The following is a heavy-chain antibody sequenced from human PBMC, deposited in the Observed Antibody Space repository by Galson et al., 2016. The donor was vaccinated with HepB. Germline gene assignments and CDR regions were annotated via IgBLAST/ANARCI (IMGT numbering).Heavy chain of an antibody. D-gene: IGHD1-1*01. CDR1: GYRFNNFW. CDR3: ARQERRIRYDYDYGLDV. J-gene: IGHJ6*02. CDR2: IYPADSDT. Sequence: QSGAEVTKPGESLKISCKGSGYRFNNFWIGWVRQTPGKGLEWVGSIYPADSDTRYSPSFQGQVTISVDKSTSTSNLQWSSLKASDTAIYYCARQERRIRYDYDYGLDVCGQGTTVTVSS. V-gene: IGHV5-51*01.